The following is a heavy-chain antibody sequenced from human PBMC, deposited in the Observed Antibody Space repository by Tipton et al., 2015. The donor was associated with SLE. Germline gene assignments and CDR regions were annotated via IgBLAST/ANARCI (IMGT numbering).Heavy chain of an antibody. CDR2: IRSSGDVI. J-gene: IGHJ4*02. CDR1: GFIFNTYP. Sequence: GSLRLSCEASGFIFNTYPMSWVRQAPGKGLEWVSYIRSSGDVIYYADSVKGRFTISRDNARNSLYLQMNSLRAEDTAVYYCARDGTGTTPFDFWGQGTLVTVSS. D-gene: IGHD1-1*01. CDR3: ARDGTGTTPFDF. V-gene: IGHV3-48*01.